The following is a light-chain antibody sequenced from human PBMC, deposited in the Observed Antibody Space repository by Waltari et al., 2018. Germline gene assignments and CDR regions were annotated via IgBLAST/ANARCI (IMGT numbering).Light chain of an antibody. CDR1: QGVGKY. Sequence: EIVLTQSPGTLSSSQGDRATISCMANQGVGKYLAWYQQIPGQAPRLLLYHTSIRATGIPDRFSGSGYGTDFTLTISRLEPEDFAVYYCQKYDFLPATFGQGTTVEIK. CDR3: QKYDFLPAT. CDR2: HTS. J-gene: IGKJ1*01. V-gene: IGKV3-20*01.